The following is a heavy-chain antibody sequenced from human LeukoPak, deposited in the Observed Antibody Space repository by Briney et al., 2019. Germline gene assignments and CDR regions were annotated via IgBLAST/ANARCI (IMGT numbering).Heavy chain of an antibody. V-gene: IGHV3-66*01. D-gene: IGHD4-17*01. J-gene: IGHJ6*02. CDR2: IYSGGST. CDR1: GFTVSSNY. Sequence: GGSLGLSCAASGFTVSSNYMSWVRQAPGKGLEWVSVIYSGGSTYYADSVKGRFTISRDNSKNTLYLQMNSLRAEDTAVYCCARDLSYGDYYYYGMDVWGQGTTVTVSS. CDR3: ARDLSYGDYYYYGMDV.